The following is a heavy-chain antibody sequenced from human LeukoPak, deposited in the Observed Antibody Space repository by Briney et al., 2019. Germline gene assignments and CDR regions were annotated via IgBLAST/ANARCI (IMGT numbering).Heavy chain of an antibody. CDR2: ISSRSSTI. J-gene: IGHJ4*02. CDR1: GFTFSTHD. V-gene: IGHV3-48*04. Sequence: GGSLRLSCAASGFTFSTHDLNWVRQAPGKGLEWVSFISSRSSTIYYADSVKGRFTISRDNAKNSLYLQMNSLKAEDTAVYYCARDEFQWLLVWGQGTLVTVSS. D-gene: IGHD6-19*01. CDR3: ARDEFQWLLV.